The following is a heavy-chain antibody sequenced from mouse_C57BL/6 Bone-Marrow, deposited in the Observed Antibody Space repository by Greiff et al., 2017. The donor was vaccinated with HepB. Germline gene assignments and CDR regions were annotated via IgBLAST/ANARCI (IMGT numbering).Heavy chain of an antibody. Sequence: QVQLKQPGAELVKPGASVKMSCKASGYTFTSYWITWVKQRPGQGLEWIGDIYPGSGSTNYNEKFKSKATLTVDTSSSTAYMQLSSLTSEDSAVYYCARSKDSSGYGDDYWGQGTTLTVSS. D-gene: IGHD3-2*02. CDR3: ARSKDSSGYGDDY. V-gene: IGHV1-55*01. CDR2: IYPGSGST. CDR1: GYTFTSYW. J-gene: IGHJ2*01.